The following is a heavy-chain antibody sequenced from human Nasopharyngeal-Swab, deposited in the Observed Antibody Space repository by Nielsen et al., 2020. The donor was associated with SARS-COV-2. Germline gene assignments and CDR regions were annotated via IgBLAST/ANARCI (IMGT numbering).Heavy chain of an antibody. CDR2: ISYDGSNK. D-gene: IGHD3-3*01. CDR3: AKEGIWSGYYRAFDY. CDR1: GFTFSSYG. V-gene: IGHV3-30*18. Sequence: GGSLRLSCAASGFTFSSYGMHWVRQAPGKGLEWVAVISYDGSNKYYADSVKGRFTISRDNSKNTLYLQMNSLRAEDTAVYYCAKEGIWSGYYRAFDYWGQGTLVTASS. J-gene: IGHJ4*02.